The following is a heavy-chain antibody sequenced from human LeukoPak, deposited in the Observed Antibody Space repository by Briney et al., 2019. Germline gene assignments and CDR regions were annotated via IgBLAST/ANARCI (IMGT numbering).Heavy chain of an antibody. CDR1: GGTFSSYA. CDR2: ITPIFGTA. D-gene: IGHD5-18*01. Sequence: VASVKVSCKASGGTFSSYAISWVRQAPGQGLEWMGGITPIFGTANYAQKFQGRVTITADESTSTAYMELSSLRSEDTAVYYCARPDEDRGYSYGYNYWGQGTLVTVSS. V-gene: IGHV1-69*13. CDR3: ARPDEDRGYSYGYNY. J-gene: IGHJ4*02.